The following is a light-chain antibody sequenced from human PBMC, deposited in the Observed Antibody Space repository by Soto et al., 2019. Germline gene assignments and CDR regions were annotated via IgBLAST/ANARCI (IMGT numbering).Light chain of an antibody. V-gene: IGKV3-11*01. CDR2: DAS. CDR3: QHRMNWPLT. CDR1: QSVSTN. Sequence: IVLTQFPANLSESPGERVTLSALASQSVSTNLAWYQQRPGEAPRLLIFDASARAVDIPGRFSGSGSGTDFTLTISSLEPEDFAVYYCQHRMNWPLTFGQGTRLEIK. J-gene: IGKJ5*01.